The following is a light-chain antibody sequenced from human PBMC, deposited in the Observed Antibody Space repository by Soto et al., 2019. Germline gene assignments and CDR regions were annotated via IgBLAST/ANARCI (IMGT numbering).Light chain of an antibody. CDR1: SSNIGAGYD. J-gene: IGLJ3*02. CDR2: GNT. V-gene: IGLV1-40*01. CDR3: QSHDSSLNSWV. Sequence: QSVLTQPPSMSGAPGQRVTISCTGSSSNIGAGYDVPWYQHLPGTAPKLLIYGNTNRPSGVPDRFSGSKSGTSASLAITGRQAEDEADYYCQSHDSSLNSWVFGGGTKLTVL.